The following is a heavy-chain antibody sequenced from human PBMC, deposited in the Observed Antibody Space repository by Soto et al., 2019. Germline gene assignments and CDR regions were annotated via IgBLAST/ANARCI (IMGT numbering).Heavy chain of an antibody. D-gene: IGHD3-22*01. CDR3: ARVFSLTYYYDSSGLEDAFDI. J-gene: IGHJ3*02. Sequence: ASVKVSCKASGYTFTSYGISWVRQAPGQGLEWMGWISAYNGNTNYAQKLQGRVTMTTDTSTSTAYMELRSLRSDDTAVYYCARVFSLTYYYDSSGLEDAFDIWGQGTMVTVSS. V-gene: IGHV1-18*01. CDR2: ISAYNGNT. CDR1: GYTFTSYG.